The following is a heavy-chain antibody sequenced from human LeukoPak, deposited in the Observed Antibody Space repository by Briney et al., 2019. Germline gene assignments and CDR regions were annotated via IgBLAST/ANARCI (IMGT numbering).Heavy chain of an antibody. Sequence: GGSLRLSCAASGFTVSSNYMSWVRQAPGKGLEWVSVIYSGGSTYYADSVKGRFTISRDNSKNTLYLQMNSLRAEDTAVYYCARSHYCGSGSYSFYMDVWGKGTTVTVSS. D-gene: IGHD3-10*01. CDR3: ARSHYCGSGSYSFYMDV. CDR2: IYSGGST. V-gene: IGHV3-53*01. J-gene: IGHJ6*03. CDR1: GFTVSSNY.